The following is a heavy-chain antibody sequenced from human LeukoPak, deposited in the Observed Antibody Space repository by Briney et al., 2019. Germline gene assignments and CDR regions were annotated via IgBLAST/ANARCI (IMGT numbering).Heavy chain of an antibody. V-gene: IGHV1-46*02. D-gene: IGHD1-20*01. J-gene: IGHJ4*02. CDR2: INPSGGST. CDR1: GYTFNNYH. Sequence: ASVKVSCKASGYTFNNYHMNWVRQAPGPGLEWMGIINPSGGSTSYAQKFQGRVTMTRDTSTSTVYMELSSLRSEDTAVYYCARTYNWNDGYFDSWGQGTLVTVSS. CDR3: ARTYNWNDGYFDS.